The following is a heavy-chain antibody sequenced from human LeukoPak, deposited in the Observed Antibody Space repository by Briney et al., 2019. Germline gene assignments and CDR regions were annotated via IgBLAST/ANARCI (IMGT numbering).Heavy chain of an antibody. V-gene: IGHV4-4*07. Sequence: PSETLSLTCTVSGGSIINDYWSWIRQPAGKGLEWIGRIYSSGSANYSPSLKSRVSMSIDTSNNHFSLNLTSVTAADTALSFCARDVRYASGWSTPESWGQGTLVTVSS. CDR1: GGSIINDY. D-gene: IGHD6-19*01. CDR3: ARDVRYASGWSTPES. J-gene: IGHJ5*02. CDR2: IYSSGSA.